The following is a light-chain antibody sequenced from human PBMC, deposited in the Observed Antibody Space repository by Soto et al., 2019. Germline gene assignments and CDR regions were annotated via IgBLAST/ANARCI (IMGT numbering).Light chain of an antibody. Sequence: QSVLTRPPSVSAAPGQKVTISCSGSSSNIGNNYVSWYQQLPGTAPKLLIYENNKRPSGIPDRFSGSKSGTSATLGITGLQTGDEADYYCRTWDSSLSAGVFGGGTQLTVL. V-gene: IGLV1-51*02. CDR2: ENN. CDR1: SSNIGNNY. J-gene: IGLJ2*01. CDR3: RTWDSSLSAGV.